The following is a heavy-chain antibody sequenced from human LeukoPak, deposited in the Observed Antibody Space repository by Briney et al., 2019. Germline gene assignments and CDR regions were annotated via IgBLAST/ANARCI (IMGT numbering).Heavy chain of an antibody. D-gene: IGHD6-13*01. CDR3: ARGGRGSSWFDN. CDR1: GFTFKSYD. Sequence: GGSLRLSCAASGFTFKSYDMHWVRQAAGEGLEWVSAIGTAGDTYYPGSVKGRFTISRENAKNSLYLQMNSLRAGDTAVYYCARGGRGSSWFDNWGQGTLVTVSS. CDR2: IGTAGDT. V-gene: IGHV3-13*01. J-gene: IGHJ4*02.